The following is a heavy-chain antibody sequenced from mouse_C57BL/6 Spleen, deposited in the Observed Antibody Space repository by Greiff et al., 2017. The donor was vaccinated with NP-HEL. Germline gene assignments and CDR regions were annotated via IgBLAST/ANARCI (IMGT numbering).Heavy chain of an antibody. V-gene: IGHV5-17*01. D-gene: IGHD2-5*01. J-gene: IGHJ3*01. CDR1: GFTFSDYG. CDR3: ARDSNYSWFAY. Sequence: EVQVVESGGGLVKPGGSLKLSCAASGFTFSDYGMHWVRQAPEKGLEWVAYISSGSSTIYYADTVKGRFTISRDNAKNTLFLQMTSLRSEDTAMYYCARDSNYSWFAYWGQGTLVTVSA. CDR2: ISSGSSTI.